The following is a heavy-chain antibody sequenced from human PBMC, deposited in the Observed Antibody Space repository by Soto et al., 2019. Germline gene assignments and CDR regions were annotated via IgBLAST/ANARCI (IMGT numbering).Heavy chain of an antibody. J-gene: IGHJ4*02. CDR2: IYYSGST. V-gene: IGHV4-39*01. Sequence: SSETLSLTCTVSGISVSTSDYYWGWVRQPPGKGLDWIGNIYYSGSTFYNPSLRSRVTISVDTSKNQFSLKLNSVTAADTAVYFCAGFVVPASRNSDFDYWGQGTLVTVSS. D-gene: IGHD2-15*01. CDR3: AGFVVPASRNSDFDY. CDR1: GISVSTSDYY.